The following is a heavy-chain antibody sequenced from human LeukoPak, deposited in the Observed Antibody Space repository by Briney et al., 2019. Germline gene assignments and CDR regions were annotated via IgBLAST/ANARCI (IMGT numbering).Heavy chain of an antibody. V-gene: IGHV3-74*01. D-gene: IGHD6-6*01. CDR3: TRYSSTYNWFDP. Sequence: GGSLRLSCAASGFTFSSYWMHWVRQAPGKGLVWVSRINSDGSSTSYADSVKGRFTISRDNAKNTLYLQMNSLRAEDTAVYYCTRYSSTYNWFDPWGQGTLVTVSS. CDR2: INSDGSST. CDR1: GFTFSSYW. J-gene: IGHJ5*02.